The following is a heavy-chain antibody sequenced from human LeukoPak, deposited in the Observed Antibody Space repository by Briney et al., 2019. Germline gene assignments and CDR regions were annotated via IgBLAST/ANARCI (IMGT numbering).Heavy chain of an antibody. J-gene: IGHJ4*02. CDR3: ARMRPSTTIFGVVIPTLFDY. CDR1: GFIFSSYW. Sequence: PGRSLRLSCAASGFIFSSYWMSWVRQAPGKGLEWVANIKQDGTEKYFVDSVKGRFTISRDNAKNSLYLQMSSLRVEDTAVYCCARMRPSTTIFGVVIPTLFDYWGQGTLVTVSS. D-gene: IGHD3-3*01. V-gene: IGHV3-7*05. CDR2: IKQDGTEK.